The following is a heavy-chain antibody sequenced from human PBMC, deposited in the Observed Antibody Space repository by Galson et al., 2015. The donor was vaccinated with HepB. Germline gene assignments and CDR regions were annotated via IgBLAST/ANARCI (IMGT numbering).Heavy chain of an antibody. V-gene: IGHV1-69*13. CDR1: GGTFSSYA. J-gene: IGHJ3*02. D-gene: IGHD3-22*01. CDR3: ARDRHYYDSSGYPGAFDI. CDR2: IIPIFGTA. Sequence: SVKVSCKASGGTFSSYAISWVRQAPGQGLEWMGGIIPIFGTANYAQKFQGRVTITADESTSTAYMELSSLRSEDTAVYYCARDRHYYDSSGYPGAFDIWGQGTMVTVSS.